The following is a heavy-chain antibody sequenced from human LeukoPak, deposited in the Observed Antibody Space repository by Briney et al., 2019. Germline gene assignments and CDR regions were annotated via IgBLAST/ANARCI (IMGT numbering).Heavy chain of an antibody. CDR3: VKNEGTSSLYYFDS. V-gene: IGHV3-23*01. CDR1: GFIFSNYG. D-gene: IGHD3-22*01. CDR2: ISGNGVAT. Sequence: GGSLRLSCAGSGFIFSNYGMTWVRQAPGKGLEWVGAISGNGVATHYADSVKGRFTLSRDNSKNTLYLQMDNLRVGDTALFYCVKNEGTSSLYYFDSWGQGTLVTVSS. J-gene: IGHJ4*02.